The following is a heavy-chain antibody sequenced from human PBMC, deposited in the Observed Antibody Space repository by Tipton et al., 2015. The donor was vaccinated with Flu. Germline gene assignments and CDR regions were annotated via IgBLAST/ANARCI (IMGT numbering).Heavy chain of an antibody. D-gene: IGHD3-22*01. V-gene: IGHV1-46*01. J-gene: IGHJ1*01. CDR1: GYTFTSYY. Sequence: QLVQSGPEVKKPGASVKVSCKASGYTFTSYYMHWVRQAPGQGLEWLGIINPSGGSTSYAQKFQGRVTMTRDTSTSTVYMELSSLRSEDTAVYYCARDAGQGYYDSSGYYPEYVQHWGQGTLVTVSS. CDR2: INPSGGST. CDR3: ARDAGQGYYDSSGYYPEYVQH.